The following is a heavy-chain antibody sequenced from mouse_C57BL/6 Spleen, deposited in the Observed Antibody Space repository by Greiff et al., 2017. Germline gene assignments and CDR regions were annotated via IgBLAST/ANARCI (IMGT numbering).Heavy chain of an antibody. CDR2: IRLKSDNYAT. J-gene: IGHJ1*03. CDR3: FGSSHWYFDV. Sequence: EVKVEESGGGLVQPGGSMKLSCVASGFTFSNYWMNWVRQSPEKGLEWVAQIRLKSDNYATHYAESVKGRFTISRDDSKSSVYLQMNNLRAEDTGIYYCFGSSHWYFDVWGTGTTVTVSS. CDR1: GFTFSNYW. D-gene: IGHD1-1*01. V-gene: IGHV6-3*01.